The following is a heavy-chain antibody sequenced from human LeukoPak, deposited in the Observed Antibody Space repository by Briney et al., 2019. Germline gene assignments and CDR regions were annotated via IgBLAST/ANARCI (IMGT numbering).Heavy chain of an antibody. Sequence: GGPLRRSCAASGFTFSSYWMHWVRQAPGKGLVWVSRINSDGSSTSYADSVKGRFTISRDNAKNTLYLQMNSLRAEDTAVYYCARVWTAVVPAAMPIYYFDYWGQGTLVTVSS. D-gene: IGHD2-2*01. CDR2: INSDGSST. V-gene: IGHV3-74*01. J-gene: IGHJ4*02. CDR1: GFTFSSYW. CDR3: ARVWTAVVPAAMPIYYFDY.